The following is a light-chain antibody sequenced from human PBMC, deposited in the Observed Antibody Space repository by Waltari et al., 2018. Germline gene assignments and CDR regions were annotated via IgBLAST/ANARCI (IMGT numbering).Light chain of an antibody. J-gene: IGLJ1*01. CDR3: CSYAISSTYV. Sequence: QSALTQPASVSGSPGQSITISCPGTGSDIGDSEYVSWYQQHPGKAPKLIIYAVSHRPSGVSDRFSGSKSGYTASLTISGLQAEDEADYYCCSYAISSTYVFGRGTKVTVL. CDR2: AVS. CDR1: GSDIGDSEY. V-gene: IGLV2-14*03.